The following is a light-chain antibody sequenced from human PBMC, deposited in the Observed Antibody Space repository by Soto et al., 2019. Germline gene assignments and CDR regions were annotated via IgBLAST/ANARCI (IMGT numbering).Light chain of an antibody. CDR2: AAS. Sequence: DIQMSQSPSTLSASLGDRVTITSRASQSISSWLAWYQQKPGKAPKLLIYAASTLQSGVPSRFSGSGSGTDFTLTISCLQSEDFATYYCQQYYSYPFTFGQGTRLEIK. J-gene: IGKJ5*01. V-gene: IGKV1-5*01. CDR3: QQYYSYPFT. CDR1: QSISSW.